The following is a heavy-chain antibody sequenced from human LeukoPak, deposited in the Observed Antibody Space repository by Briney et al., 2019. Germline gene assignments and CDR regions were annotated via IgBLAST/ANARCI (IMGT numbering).Heavy chain of an antibody. D-gene: IGHD5-12*01. CDR2: IYPGDSDT. J-gene: IGHJ4*02. CDR1: GYSFTTYW. CDR3: ARHIALTSGLDY. V-gene: IGHV5-51*01. Sequence: HGESLKISCKGSGYSFTTYWIAWVRQMPGKGLEWMGIIYPGDSDTRYSQSFQGQVTISADKSISTAYLQWSSLKASDTAIYYCARHIALTSGLDYWGQGTLVTVSS.